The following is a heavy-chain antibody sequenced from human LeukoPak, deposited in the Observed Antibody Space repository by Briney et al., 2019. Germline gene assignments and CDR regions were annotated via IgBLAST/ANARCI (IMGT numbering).Heavy chain of an antibody. V-gene: IGHV3-9*01. CDR2: ISWNSDNI. Sequence: GGSLRLSCAASGFTFDDYAIHWVRQAPGKGLEWVSGISWNSDNIGYADSVKGRFTISRDNSKNTLYLQMNSLKGDDTAVYYCAKDSAFYYIDVWGKGTTVIISS. CDR3: AKDSAFYYIDV. CDR1: GFTFDDYA. J-gene: IGHJ6*03.